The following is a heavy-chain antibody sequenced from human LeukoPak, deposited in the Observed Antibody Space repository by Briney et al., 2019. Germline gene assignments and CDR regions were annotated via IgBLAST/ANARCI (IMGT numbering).Heavy chain of an antibody. J-gene: IGHJ4*02. CDR2: ISSNGGST. D-gene: IGHD6-19*01. CDR3: ARYSSGFDY. V-gene: IGHV3-64*01. Sequence: GGSLRLSCAASGFTFSSYAMHWVRQAPGKGLEYVSAISSNGGSTYYANSVKGRFTISRDNSKNTLYLQMSSLSAEDMAVYYCARYSSGFDYWGQGTLVTVSS. CDR1: GFTFSSYA.